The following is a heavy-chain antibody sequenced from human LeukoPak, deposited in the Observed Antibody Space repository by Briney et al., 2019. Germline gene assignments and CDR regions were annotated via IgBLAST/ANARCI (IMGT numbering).Heavy chain of an antibody. J-gene: IGHJ4*02. CDR2: INHSGTT. V-gene: IGHV4-34*01. CDR1: GGSFSDYY. Sequence: KASETLSLTCAVYGGSFSDYYWSWIRQPPGKGLEWIGEINHSGTTNYSPSLKSRVSTSVDTSTTQFSLKLNSVTAADAAMYSSGSYRYTGSFDSWGQGMLVNVSS. CDR3: GSYRYTGSFDS. D-gene: IGHD3-16*02.